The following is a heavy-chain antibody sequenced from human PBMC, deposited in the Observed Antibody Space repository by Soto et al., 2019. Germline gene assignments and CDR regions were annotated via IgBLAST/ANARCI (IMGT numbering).Heavy chain of an antibody. CDR3: ARGQGTDPSGFDY. D-gene: IGHD6-25*01. CDR1: GFTVSSNY. V-gene: IGHV3-53*02. J-gene: IGHJ4*02. CDR2: IYSGGST. Sequence: EVQLVETGGGLIQPGGSLRLSCAASGFTVSSNYMSWVRQAPGNGLEWVSVIYSGGSTYYADSVKGRFTISRDNSKNTLYLQMNSLRAEDTAVYYCARGQGTDPSGFDYWGQGTLVTVSS.